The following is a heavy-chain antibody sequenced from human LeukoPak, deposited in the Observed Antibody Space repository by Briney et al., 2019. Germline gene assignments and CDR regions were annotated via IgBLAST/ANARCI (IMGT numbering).Heavy chain of an antibody. CDR1: GFTFDDYA. CDR3: AKGDPNDAFDI. V-gene: IGHV3-9*03. J-gene: IGHJ3*02. CDR2: ISWNSGSI. Sequence: GGSLRLSCAASGFTFDDYAMHWVRQAPGKGLEWVSGISWNSGSIGYADSVKGRFTISRDNAKNSLYLQMNSLRAEDMALYYCAKGDPNDAFDIWGQGTLVTVSS. D-gene: IGHD5-24*01.